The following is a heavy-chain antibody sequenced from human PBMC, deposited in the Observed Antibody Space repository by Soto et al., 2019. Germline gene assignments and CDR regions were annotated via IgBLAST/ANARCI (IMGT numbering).Heavy chain of an antibody. CDR1: GYTFTGYY. V-gene: IGHV1-2*02. CDR3: ARVRGWVTTVALHGNYYYRMDV. CDR2: INPNSGGT. J-gene: IGHJ6*02. Sequence: VSVKGSSKASGYTFTGYYMHWVRQAPSQGLEWMGWINPNSGGTNYAQKFQRRVTMTRDTSISTAYMELSRLRSDDTAVYYCARVRGWVTTVALHGNYYYRMDVWGQGPTVTAP. D-gene: IGHD4-17*01.